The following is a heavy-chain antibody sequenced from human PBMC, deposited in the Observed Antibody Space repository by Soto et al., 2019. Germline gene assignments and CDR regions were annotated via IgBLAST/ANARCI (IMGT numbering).Heavy chain of an antibody. J-gene: IGHJ6*02. Sequence: GGSLRLSCGASGFTFSSYAMHWVRQAPGKGLEWVAVISYDGSNKYYADSVKGRFTISRDNSKNTLYLQMNRLRAEDTAVYYCARVEGGYDCFPELLYYGMDVWGQGTTVTVYS. CDR1: GFTFSSYA. CDR2: ISYDGSNK. D-gene: IGHD5-12*01. CDR3: ARVEGGYDCFPELLYYGMDV. V-gene: IGHV3-30-3*01.